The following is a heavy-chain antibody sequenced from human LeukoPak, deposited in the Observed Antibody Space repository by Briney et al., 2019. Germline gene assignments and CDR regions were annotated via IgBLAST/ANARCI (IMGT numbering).Heavy chain of an antibody. V-gene: IGHV4-59*08. CDR2: IYYSGST. CDR3: ARHGIWFGDTNRWFDP. D-gene: IGHD3-10*01. CDR1: GGSISSYY. J-gene: IGHJ5*02. Sequence: SETLSLTCTVSGGSISSYYWSWIRQPPGKGLEWIGYIYYSGSTNDNPSLTSRVTISVDTSKNQFSLRLTSGTAADTAVYFCARHGIWFGDTNRWFDPWGQGTLVTVSS.